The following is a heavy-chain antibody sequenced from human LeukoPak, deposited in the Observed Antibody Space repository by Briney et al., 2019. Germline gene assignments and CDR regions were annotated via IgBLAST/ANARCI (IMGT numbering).Heavy chain of an antibody. Sequence: SETLSLTCTVSGASVSSSSYYWGWIRQPRGKGLEWIGTIYYDGSTYYNPSLKSRVTISVDTSKNQFSLKLSSVTAADTAVYYCARINYGDYWGQGTLVTVSS. J-gene: IGHJ4*02. V-gene: IGHV4-39*07. CDR2: IYYDGST. CDR1: GASVSSSSYY. CDR3: ARINYGDY.